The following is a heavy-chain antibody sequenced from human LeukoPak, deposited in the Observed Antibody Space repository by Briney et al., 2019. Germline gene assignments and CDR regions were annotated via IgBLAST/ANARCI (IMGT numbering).Heavy chain of an antibody. V-gene: IGHV3-74*01. CDR2: INSDGSST. J-gene: IGHJ4*02. CDR1: GFTFRNYW. CDR3: ATDEAATGRLDY. Sequence: GGSLRLSCAPSGFTFRNYWMHWVRQAPGKGLVWVSRINSDGSSTNYADSVKGRFTISRDNAENTLYLQINSLRAEDTAVYYCATDEAATGRLDYWGQGTLVTDSS. D-gene: IGHD1-1*01.